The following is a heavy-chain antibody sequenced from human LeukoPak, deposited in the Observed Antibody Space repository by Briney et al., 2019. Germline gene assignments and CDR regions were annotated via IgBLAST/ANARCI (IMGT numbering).Heavy chain of an antibody. CDR1: GFTFRSHA. CDR3: AHRTAFDS. Sequence: GGSLRLSCVASGFTFRSHAMSWVRQAPGKGLEWVSTITSISNTCYPDSVKGRFTISRDNSRDTLYLQMNTLRAEDTAIYYCAHRTAFDSWGQGTLVTVSS. J-gene: IGHJ4*02. V-gene: IGHV3-23*01. CDR2: ITSISNT. D-gene: IGHD1-14*01.